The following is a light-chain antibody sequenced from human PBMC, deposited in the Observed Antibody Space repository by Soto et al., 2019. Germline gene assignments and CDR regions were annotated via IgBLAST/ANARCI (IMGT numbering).Light chain of an antibody. V-gene: IGLV2-8*01. CDR3: SSYAGSRNV. J-gene: IGLJ1*01. CDR2: EVN. Sequence: QSALTQPPSASGSPGQSVAISCTGTSSDVGGYNYVSWYQQHPGKAPKLMICEVNKRPSGVPDRFSGSKSGNTASLTVSGLQAEDEADYYCSSYAGSRNVFGTGTKVTVL. CDR1: SSDVGGYNY.